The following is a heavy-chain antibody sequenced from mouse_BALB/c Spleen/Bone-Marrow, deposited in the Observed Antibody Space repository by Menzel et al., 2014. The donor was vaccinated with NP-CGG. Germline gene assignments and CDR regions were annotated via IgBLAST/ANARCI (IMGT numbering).Heavy chain of an antibody. CDR2: INPTSGYT. D-gene: IGHD2-3*01. CDR3: ARRDDGYVYFDY. CDR1: GYTFTTYM. V-gene: IGHV1-4*01. Sequence: QAQLKDSGAELARPGASVKMSCRASGYTFTTYMIHWVRQRPGQGLEWIGYINPTSGYTNYNQKFKDKATLTADKSSSTAYMQLSSLTSEDSAVYYCARRDDGYVYFDYWGQGTTLTVSS. J-gene: IGHJ2*01.